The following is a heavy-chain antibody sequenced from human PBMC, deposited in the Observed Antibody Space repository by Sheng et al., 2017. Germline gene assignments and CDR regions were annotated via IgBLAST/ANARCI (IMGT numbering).Heavy chain of an antibody. CDR2: INPNSGGT. CDR1: GYTFTAYY. V-gene: IGHV1-2*02. CDR3: AVATVVAAYGMDV. J-gene: IGHJ6*02. D-gene: IGHD2-21*01. Sequence: QVQLVQSGAEVKKPGASVRVSCKTSGYTFTAYYMHWVRQAPGQGLEWMGWINPNSGGTKYAQKFQERVTMTRDTSITTAYMEVTRLRSDDTAVYYCAVATVVAAYGMDVWGQGTAVTV.